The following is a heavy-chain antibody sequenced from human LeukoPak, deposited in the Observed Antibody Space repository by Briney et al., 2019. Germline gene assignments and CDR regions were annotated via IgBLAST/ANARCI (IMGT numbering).Heavy chain of an antibody. D-gene: IGHD6-13*01. CDR2: ISYDGSNK. J-gene: IGHJ4*02. V-gene: IGHV3-30*03. Sequence: PGRSLRLSCAASGFTFSSYGMHWVRQAPGKGLEWVAVISYDGSNKYYADSVKGRFTISRDNAKNSLYLQMNSLRAEDTALYYCARGGIAAAGTDYWGQGTLVTVSS. CDR3: ARGGIAAAGTDY. CDR1: GFTFSSYG.